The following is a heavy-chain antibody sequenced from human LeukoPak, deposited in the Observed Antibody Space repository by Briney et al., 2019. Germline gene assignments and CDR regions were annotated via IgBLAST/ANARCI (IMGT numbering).Heavy chain of an antibody. CDR3: ARDMTGSGWNDAFDI. V-gene: IGHV4-61*02. D-gene: IGHD6-19*01. J-gene: IGHJ3*02. CDR1: GGSIRSESYY. Sequence: SQTLSLTCSVSGGSIRSESYYWSWIRQPAGKGLEWIGRIYSSGSSKFNPSLKSPVTISIDTSKNQFSLNLSSVPAADTAVYYCARDMTGSGWNDAFDIWGQGTMVTVSS. CDR2: IYSSGSS.